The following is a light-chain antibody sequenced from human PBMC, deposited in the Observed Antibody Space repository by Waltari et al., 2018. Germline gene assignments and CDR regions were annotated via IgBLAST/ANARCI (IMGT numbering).Light chain of an antibody. Sequence: DIVMTQSPDSLAVSLGERATINCKSSQSVLYSNDRKEYLAWYQPRAGQPPKLLIYCASTRESGVPYRFSGSGSGTDFTLTISSLQAEDVAVYYCQQYYTTPGTFGQGTKLEI. CDR2: CAS. CDR3: QQYYTTPGT. V-gene: IGKV4-1*01. CDR1: QSVLYSNDRKEY. J-gene: IGKJ2*02.